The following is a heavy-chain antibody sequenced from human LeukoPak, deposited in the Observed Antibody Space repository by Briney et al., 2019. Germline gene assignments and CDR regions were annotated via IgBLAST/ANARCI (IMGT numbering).Heavy chain of an antibody. CDR1: GGSFSGYY. CDR3: VKSGGYGLIDY. D-gene: IGHD1-26*01. CDR2: INHSGST. Sequence: ASETLSLTCAVYGGSFSGYYWSWIRQPPGKGLEWIGEINHSGSTNYNPSLKSRVTISVDTSKNQFSLKLSSVTAADTAVYYCVKSGGYGLIDYWGQGTLVTVSS. V-gene: IGHV4-34*01. J-gene: IGHJ4*02.